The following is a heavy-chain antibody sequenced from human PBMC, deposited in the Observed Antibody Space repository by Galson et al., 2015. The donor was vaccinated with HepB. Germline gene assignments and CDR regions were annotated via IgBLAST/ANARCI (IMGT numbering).Heavy chain of an antibody. V-gene: IGHV4-61*01. CDR3: ARGGGAGGGQQKFRGVTSVRGMDV. Sequence: ETLSLTCTVSGGSVSSGSYHWSWIRQPPGKGLEWIGYIYYSGSTNYNPSLKSRVTISVDTSKNQFSLKLSSVTAADTAVYSCARGGGAGGGQQKFRGVTSVRGMDVWGQGTTVTVSS. D-gene: IGHD3-10*01. CDR1: GGSVSSGSYH. J-gene: IGHJ6*02. CDR2: IYYSGST.